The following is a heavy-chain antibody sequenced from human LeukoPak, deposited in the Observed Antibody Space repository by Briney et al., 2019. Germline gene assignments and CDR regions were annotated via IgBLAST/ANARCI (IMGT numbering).Heavy chain of an antibody. V-gene: IGHV4-39*01. CDR1: GGSIRSSSKD. CDR3: SRHMYIPPAISCCP. Sequence: PSETLSLACTVYGGSIRSSSKDWGWIRQPAGKGLQWIGSIYYSGSTYYTPSLKSRVTISLYTSNNTFSLSLCSVTAADTAVYYSSRHMYIPPAISCCPWLQGTLVTVSS. CDR2: IYYSGST. J-gene: IGHJ5*02. D-gene: IGHD2-2*01.